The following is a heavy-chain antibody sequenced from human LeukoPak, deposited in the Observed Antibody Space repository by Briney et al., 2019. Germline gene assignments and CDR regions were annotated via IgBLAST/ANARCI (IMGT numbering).Heavy chain of an antibody. D-gene: IGHD6-6*01. J-gene: IGHJ6*03. Sequence: ASVKVSCKASGYTFTGYYMHWVRQAPGQGLEWMGWINPNSGGTNYAQKFQGRVTMTRDTSISTAYMELSRLRSDDTAVYYCARGPDSSSSSYYYYYYMDVWGKGTTVTVSS. CDR1: GYTFTGYY. CDR2: INPNSGGT. CDR3: ARGPDSSSSSYYYYYYMDV. V-gene: IGHV1-2*02.